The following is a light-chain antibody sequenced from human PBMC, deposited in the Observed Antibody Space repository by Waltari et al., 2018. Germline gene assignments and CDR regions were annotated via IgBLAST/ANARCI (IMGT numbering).Light chain of an antibody. CDR2: VNSDGSH. CDR3: QTWGTGIQV. CDR1: SGHRSYA. J-gene: IGLJ3*02. Sequence: QLVLTQSPSASASLGASVNLTCTLSSGHRSYAIAWHQQQPEKGPRFLMKVNSDGSHTKGDGIPYRFSGSSSGAEHYLTISGLQSEDEADYYCQTWGTGIQVFGGGTKLSV. V-gene: IGLV4-69*01.